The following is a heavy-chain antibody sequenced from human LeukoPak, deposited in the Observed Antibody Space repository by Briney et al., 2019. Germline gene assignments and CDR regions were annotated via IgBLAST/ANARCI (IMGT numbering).Heavy chain of an antibody. CDR1: GFTLSSCA. J-gene: IGHJ4*02. Sequence: PGGSLRLSCVASGFTLSSCAMSWVRQAPGKGLEWVSTITDSGSGGRTFYADSVKGRFTISRDNSKNTLYLQMNSLRADDTAVYYCASQERQIQQWQFDYWGQGTLVTVSS. CDR2: ITDSGSGGRT. CDR3: ASQERQIQQWQFDY. V-gene: IGHV3-23*01. D-gene: IGHD2-2*01.